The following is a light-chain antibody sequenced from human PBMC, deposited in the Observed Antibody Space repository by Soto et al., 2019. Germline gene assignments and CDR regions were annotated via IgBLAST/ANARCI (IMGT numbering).Light chain of an antibody. CDR1: QDIASY. J-gene: IGKJ1*01. V-gene: IGKV1-9*01. Sequence: DIQLTQSPSFLSASVGDRVIITCRASQDIASYLAWYQQKPGKAPKLLIYAASTLKSGVPSRFSGSGSGTEFTLTVSSLQPEDFATYYCQQVNYYPLTFGQGTKVEIK. CDR2: AAS. CDR3: QQVNYYPLT.